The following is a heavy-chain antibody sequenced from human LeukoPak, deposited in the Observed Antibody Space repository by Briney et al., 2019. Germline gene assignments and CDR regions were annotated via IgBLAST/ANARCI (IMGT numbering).Heavy chain of an antibody. J-gene: IGHJ6*03. CDR2: INHSGST. V-gene: IGHV4-34*01. CDR3: AREGPLGYMDV. D-gene: IGHD3-16*01. Sequence: SETLSLTCAVYGGSFSGYYWSWIRQPPGKGLEWIGEINHSGSTNYNPSLKSRVTISVDTSKNQFSLKLSSVTAADTAVYYCAREGPLGYMDVWGKGTTVTVSS. CDR1: GGSFSGYY.